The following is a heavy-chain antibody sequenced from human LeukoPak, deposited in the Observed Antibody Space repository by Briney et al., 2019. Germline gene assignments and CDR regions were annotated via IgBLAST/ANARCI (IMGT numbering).Heavy chain of an antibody. D-gene: IGHD3-22*01. Sequence: ASVKVSCKASGYTFTSYGISWVRQAPGQGLEWMGWISAYNGNTNYAQKLQGRVTMTTDTSTSTAYMELRSLRSDDTAVYYCARDGPNYYDSSGYPVPFNWFDPWGQGTLVTVSS. CDR3: ARDGPNYYDSSGYPVPFNWFDP. CDR2: ISAYNGNT. CDR1: GYTFTSYG. J-gene: IGHJ5*02. V-gene: IGHV1-18*01.